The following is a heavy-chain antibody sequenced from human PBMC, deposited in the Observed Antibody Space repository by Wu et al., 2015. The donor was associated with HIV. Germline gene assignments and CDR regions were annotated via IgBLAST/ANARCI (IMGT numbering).Heavy chain of an antibody. J-gene: IGHJ6*01. Sequence: QVQLVQSGAEVKKPGSSVKVSCKASGGTFSSYAISWVRQAPGQGLEWMGRIIPIFGTANYAQKFQGRVTITADESTSTAYMELSSLRSEDTAVYYCARAPPFSGGKSWGLGDYYYYGMDVWGKGPRSPSPQ. CDR3: ARAPPFSGGKSWGLGDYYYYGMDV. CDR2: IIPIFGTA. CDR1: GGTFSSYA. V-gene: IGHV1-69*13. D-gene: IGHD4-23*01.